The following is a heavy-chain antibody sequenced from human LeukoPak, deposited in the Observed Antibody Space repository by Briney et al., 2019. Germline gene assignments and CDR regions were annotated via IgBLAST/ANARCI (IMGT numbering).Heavy chain of an antibody. CDR3: ARERREIYYDSSGYGVYFDY. CDR1: GGTFSSYA. Sequence: SVKVSRKASGGTFSSYAISWVRQAPGQGLEWMGGIIPIFGTANYAQKFQGRVTITADESTSTAYMELSSLRSEDTAVYYCARERREIYYDSSGYGVYFDYWGQGTLVTVSS. CDR2: IIPIFGTA. D-gene: IGHD3-22*01. V-gene: IGHV1-69*13. J-gene: IGHJ4*02.